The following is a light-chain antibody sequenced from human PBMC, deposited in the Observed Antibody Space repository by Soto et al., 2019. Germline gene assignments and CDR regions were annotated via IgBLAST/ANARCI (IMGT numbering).Light chain of an antibody. J-gene: IGLJ3*02. V-gene: IGLV2-11*01. Sequence: QSALTQPRSVSGSPGQSVTISCTGTSSDVGGYKYVSWYQQYPGKAPKLMIHDVSRRPSGVPDRFSGSKSGNTASLTISGLQAEDEADYYCCSYAGTYTWVLGGGTKVTVL. CDR1: SSDVGGYKY. CDR3: CSYAGTYTWV. CDR2: DVS.